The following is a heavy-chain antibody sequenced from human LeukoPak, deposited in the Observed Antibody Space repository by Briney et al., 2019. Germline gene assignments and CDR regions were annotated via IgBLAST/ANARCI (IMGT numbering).Heavy chain of an antibody. J-gene: IGHJ4*01. CDR3: ARAGIAAGLRKTSDY. D-gene: IGHD6-6*01. CDR2: IKQDGSEK. CDR1: GFTFSSYW. V-gene: IGHV3-7*01. Sequence: GGSLRLSCAASGFTFSSYWMSWVRQAPGKGLEWVANIKQDGSEKYYVDSVKGRFTISRDNAKNSLYLQMNSLRAECTAVYYCARAGIAAGLRKTSDYWGHRTLVTVSS.